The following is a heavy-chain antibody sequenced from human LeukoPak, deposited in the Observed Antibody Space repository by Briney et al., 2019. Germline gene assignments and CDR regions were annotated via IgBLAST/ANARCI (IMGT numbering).Heavy chain of an antibody. D-gene: IGHD5-12*01. CDR2: TYSGGST. Sequence: PGGSLRLSCAASGFTVSSNYMSWVRQAPGKGLEWVSVTYSGGSTYYADSVKGRFTISRDNSKNTLYLQMNSLRAEDTAVYYCARGGGYEVDYYYMDVWGKGTTVTVSS. CDR1: GFTVSSNY. J-gene: IGHJ6*03. V-gene: IGHV3-66*02. CDR3: ARGGGYEVDYYYMDV.